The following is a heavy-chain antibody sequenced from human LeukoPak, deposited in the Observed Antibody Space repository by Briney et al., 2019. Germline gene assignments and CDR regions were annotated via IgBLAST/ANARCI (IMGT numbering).Heavy chain of an antibody. CDR2: IYYSGST. CDR1: GGSISSYY. D-gene: IGHD6-13*01. V-gene: IGHV4-59*08. Sequence: SETLSLTCTVSGGSISSYYWSWIRQPPGKGLEWIGYIYYSGSTNYNPSLKSRVTISVDTSKNQFSLKLSSVTAADTAVYYCARHIAAAGHFDYWGQGTLVTVSS. J-gene: IGHJ4*02. CDR3: ARHIAAAGHFDY.